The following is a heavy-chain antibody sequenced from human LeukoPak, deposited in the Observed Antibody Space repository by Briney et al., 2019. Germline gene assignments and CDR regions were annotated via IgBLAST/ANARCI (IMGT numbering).Heavy chain of an antibody. V-gene: IGHV4-34*01. Sequence: SETLSLTCAVYGGSFSGYYWSWIRQPPGKALEWTGEINHSGSTNYNPSLKSRVTISVDTSKNQFSLKLSSVTAADTAVYYCARGGKYGRGRFDYWGQGTLVTVSS. CDR1: GGSFSGYY. CDR3: ARGGKYGRGRFDY. CDR2: INHSGST. D-gene: IGHD1-26*01. J-gene: IGHJ4*02.